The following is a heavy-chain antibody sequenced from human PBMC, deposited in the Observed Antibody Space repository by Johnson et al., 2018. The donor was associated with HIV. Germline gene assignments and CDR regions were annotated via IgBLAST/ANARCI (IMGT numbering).Heavy chain of an antibody. CDR1: GFIFSSYG. J-gene: IGHJ3*02. CDR3: AKESKWESRTPHAFDM. D-gene: IGHD1-26*01. V-gene: IGHV3-13*01. Sequence: VQLVESGGGVVQPGRSLRLSCGASGFIFSSYGMHWVRQATGKGLEWVSAIGTAGDTYYPGSVKGRFTISRENAKNTLYLQMKSLRPEDTAVYYCAKESKWESRTPHAFDMWGQGTMVTVSS. CDR2: IGTAGDT.